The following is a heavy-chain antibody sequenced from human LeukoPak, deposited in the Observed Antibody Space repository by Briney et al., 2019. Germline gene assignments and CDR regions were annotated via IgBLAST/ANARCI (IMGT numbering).Heavy chain of an antibody. V-gene: IGHV3-20*04. Sequence: GGSLRLSCAASGSTFDDYGMSWVRQAPGKGLEWVSGINWNGGSTGYADSVKGRFTISRDNAKNSLYLQMNSLRAEDTALYYCARGHYCGGDCYAFDIWGQGTMVTVSS. CDR1: GSTFDDYG. D-gene: IGHD2-21*02. CDR2: INWNGGST. CDR3: ARGHYCGGDCYAFDI. J-gene: IGHJ3*02.